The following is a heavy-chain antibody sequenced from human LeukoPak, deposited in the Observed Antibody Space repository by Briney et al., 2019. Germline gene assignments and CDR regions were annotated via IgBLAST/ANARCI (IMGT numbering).Heavy chain of an antibody. Sequence: ASVTVSCKASGYTFSSYGIAWVRRAPGQGLEWMGWISGYNGNTNYAQKLQGRASMTTDTSTTTAYMELRSLTSDDTALYYCARSSLGTITAGPFDYWGQGTLVTVSS. CDR2: ISGYNGNT. J-gene: IGHJ4*02. D-gene: IGHD5-12*01. CDR3: ARSSLGTITAGPFDY. CDR1: GYTFSSYG. V-gene: IGHV1-18*01.